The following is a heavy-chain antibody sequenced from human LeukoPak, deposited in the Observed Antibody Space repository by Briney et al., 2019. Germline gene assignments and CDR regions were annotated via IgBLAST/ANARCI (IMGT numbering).Heavy chain of an antibody. CDR3: ARDFGYGSGSYSESDY. D-gene: IGHD3-10*01. CDR1: GFTFSSYS. CDR2: ISSSSYI. Sequence: PGGSLRLSCAASGFTFSSYSMDWVRQAPGKGLEWVSSISSSSYIYYADSVKGRFTISRDNAKNSLYLQMNSLRAEDTAVYYCARDFGYGSGSYSESDYWGQGTLVTVSS. V-gene: IGHV3-21*01. J-gene: IGHJ4*02.